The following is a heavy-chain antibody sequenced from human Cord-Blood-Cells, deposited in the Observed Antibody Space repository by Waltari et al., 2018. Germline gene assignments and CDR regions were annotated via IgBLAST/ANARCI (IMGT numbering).Heavy chain of an antibody. CDR3: AREGGYCSGGSCYNWFDP. CDR1: GDSVSSNSAA. Sequence: QVQLQQSGPGLVKPSQTLSPTCAISGDSVSSNSAAWNWIRQSPSTGHAWLGRTYYRSKWYNDYAVSVKSRITINPDTSKNQFSLQLNSVTPEDTAVYYCAREGGYCSGGSCYNWFDPWGQGTLVTVSS. CDR2: TYYRSKWYN. J-gene: IGHJ5*02. V-gene: IGHV6-1*01. D-gene: IGHD2-15*01.